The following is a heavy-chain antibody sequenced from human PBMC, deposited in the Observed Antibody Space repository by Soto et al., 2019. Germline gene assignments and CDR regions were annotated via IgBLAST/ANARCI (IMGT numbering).Heavy chain of an antibody. D-gene: IGHD1-26*01. CDR1: GFTFNRYA. J-gene: IGHJ4*02. CDR3: AKDQDSGSYYGSLVDY. V-gene: IGHV3-30*04. Sequence: GSLRLSCTASGFTFNRYAIHWVRQAPGKGLEWVAVISYDGSNKYYADSVKGRFTISRDNSKNTLYLQMNSLRAEDTAVYYCAKDQDSGSYYGSLVDYWGQGTLVTVSS. CDR2: ISYDGSNK.